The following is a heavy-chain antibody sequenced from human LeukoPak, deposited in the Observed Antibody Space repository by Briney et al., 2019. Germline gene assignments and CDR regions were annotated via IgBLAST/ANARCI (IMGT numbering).Heavy chain of an antibody. J-gene: IGHJ3*02. Sequence: SETLSLTCAVYGGSFSGYYWSWIRQPPGKGLEWIGEINHSGSTNYNPSLKSRVAISLDTSKNHFSLKLSSVTAADTAVYYCARPGDSYAFDIWGQGTMVTVSS. CDR3: ARPGDSYAFDI. CDR2: INHSGST. D-gene: IGHD2-21*01. V-gene: IGHV4-34*01. CDR1: GGSFSGYY.